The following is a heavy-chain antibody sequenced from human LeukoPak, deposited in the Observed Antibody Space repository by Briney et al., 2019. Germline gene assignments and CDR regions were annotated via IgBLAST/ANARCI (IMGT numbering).Heavy chain of an antibody. CDR1: GFTFSSYG. CDR2: ISGSGGTT. J-gene: IGHJ6*03. V-gene: IGHV3-23*01. D-gene: IGHD2-15*01. Sequence: GGSLRLSCAASGFTFSSYGMSWVRQAPGKGLEWVSAISGSGGTTYYADSVKGRFTISRDNSKNTLYLQMNSLRAEDTAVYCCAKDSLYCSGGSCLYYYYYMDVWGKGTTVTISS. CDR3: AKDSLYCSGGSCLYYYYYMDV.